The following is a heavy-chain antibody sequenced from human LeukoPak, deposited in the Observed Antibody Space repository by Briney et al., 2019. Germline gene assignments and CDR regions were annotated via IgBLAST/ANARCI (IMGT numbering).Heavy chain of an antibody. CDR1: GGSISSYY. Sequence: SETLSLTCTVSGGSISSYYWSWIRQPPGKGLEWIGYIYYSGNTNYNPSLKSRVTISVDTSKNQFSLKLSSVTAADTAVYYCARQESDSSGYSWFDPWGQGTLVTVSS. D-gene: IGHD3-22*01. CDR2: IYYSGNT. J-gene: IGHJ5*02. V-gene: IGHV4-59*08. CDR3: ARQESDSSGYSWFDP.